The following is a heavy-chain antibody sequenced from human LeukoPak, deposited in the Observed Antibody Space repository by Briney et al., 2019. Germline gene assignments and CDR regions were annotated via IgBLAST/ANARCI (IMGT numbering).Heavy chain of an antibody. CDR3: AKSAFYDSSGYTDY. Sequence: GGSLRLSCAASGCTFDDYAMRWVRQAPGKGLEWVSGISWNSGSIGYADSVKGRFTISRDNAKNSLYLQMNSLRAEDTALYYCAKSAFYDSSGYTDYWGQGTLVTVSS. CDR1: GCTFDDYA. D-gene: IGHD3-22*01. CDR2: ISWNSGSI. J-gene: IGHJ4*02. V-gene: IGHV3-9*01.